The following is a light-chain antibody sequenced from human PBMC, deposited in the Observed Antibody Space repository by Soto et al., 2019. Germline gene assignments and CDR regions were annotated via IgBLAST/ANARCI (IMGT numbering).Light chain of an antibody. J-gene: IGLJ1*01. V-gene: IGLV2-8*01. CDR3: NSYTSSSTLYV. Sequence: QSALTQPPSASGSPGQSVTISCTGTSSDVGGYKYVSWYQQHPGKAPKLMIYEVSKRPSGVPDRFSGSKSGNTASLTISGLQAGDEADYYCNSYTSSSTLYVFGTGTKLTVL. CDR2: EVS. CDR1: SSDVGGYKY.